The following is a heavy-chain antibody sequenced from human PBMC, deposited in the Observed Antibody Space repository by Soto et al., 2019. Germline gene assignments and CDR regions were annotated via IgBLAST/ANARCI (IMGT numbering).Heavy chain of an antibody. CDR2: IFYSGTT. CDR3: ARSVDP. J-gene: IGHJ5*02. CDR1: GGSISRGGYY. V-gene: IGHV4-31*03. Sequence: SETLSLTCTVSGGSISRGGYYWNWIRQHPGKGLEWIGYIFYSGTTYYNPSLKSRVTISVDTSKNQFSLKLSSVTAADAAVYYCARSVDPWGQGTLVT.